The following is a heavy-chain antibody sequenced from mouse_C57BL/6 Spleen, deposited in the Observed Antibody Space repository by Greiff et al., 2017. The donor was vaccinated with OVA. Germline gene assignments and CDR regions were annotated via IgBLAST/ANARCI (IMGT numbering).Heavy chain of an antibody. V-gene: IGHV1-15*01. D-gene: IGHD2-5*01. CDR1: GYTFTDYE. CDR2: IDPETGGT. Sequence: VQLQQSGAELVRPGASVTLSCKASGYTFTDYEMHWVKQTPVHGLEWIGAIDPETGGTAYNQKFKGKAILTADKSSSTAYMELRSLTSEDSAVYYCTRKNYSNLAWFADWGQGTLVTVSA. J-gene: IGHJ3*01. CDR3: TRKNYSNLAWFAD.